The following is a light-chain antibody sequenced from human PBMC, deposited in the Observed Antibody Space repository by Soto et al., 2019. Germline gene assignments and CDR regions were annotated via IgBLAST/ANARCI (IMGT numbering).Light chain of an antibody. J-gene: IGKJ2*01. CDR2: GAS. CDR1: QSVRSNY. CDR3: QHYGSSAYT. Sequence: EIVLTQSPGTLSLSPGERATLSCRASQSVRSNYLAWYQQKPGQAPRLLIYGASSRATGIPDRFSGSGSGPDFPLTISRLEPEDFAVYYCQHYGSSAYTFGQGTTLEIK. V-gene: IGKV3-20*01.